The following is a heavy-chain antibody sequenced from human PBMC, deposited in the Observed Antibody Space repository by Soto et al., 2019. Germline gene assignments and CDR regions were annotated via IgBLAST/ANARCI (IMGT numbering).Heavy chain of an antibody. J-gene: IGHJ6*02. Sequence: EASVKVSCKASGGTFSSYAISWVRQAPGQGLEWMGGIIPIFGTANYAQKFQGRVTITADESTSTAYMELSSLRSEDTAVYYCARVGYSGYDLLNYYYYYGMDVWGQGTTVTVSS. D-gene: IGHD5-12*01. CDR3: ARVGYSGYDLLNYYYYYGMDV. V-gene: IGHV1-69*13. CDR2: IIPIFGTA. CDR1: GGTFSSYA.